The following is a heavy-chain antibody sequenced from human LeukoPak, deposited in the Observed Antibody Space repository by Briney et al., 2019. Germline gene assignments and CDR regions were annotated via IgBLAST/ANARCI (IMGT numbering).Heavy chain of an antibody. Sequence: SETLSLTCTVSGYSISSGYYWGWIRQPPGKGLEWIGSIYHSGSTYYNPSLKSRVTISVDTSKNQFSLNLSSVTAADTAVYYCARASYVEWELSWGQGTLVTVSS. V-gene: IGHV4-38-2*02. CDR3: ARASYVEWELS. D-gene: IGHD3-3*01. CDR1: GYSISSGYY. J-gene: IGHJ5*02. CDR2: IYHSGST.